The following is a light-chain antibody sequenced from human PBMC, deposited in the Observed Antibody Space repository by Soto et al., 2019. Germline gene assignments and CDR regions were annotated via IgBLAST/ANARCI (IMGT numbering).Light chain of an antibody. V-gene: IGKV3-20*01. Sequence: VLTQSPGTLSLSPGERATLSCRASQSVSSSYLAWYQQKPGQAPRLLIYGAASRATGIPDRFSGSGSGTDFTLTISRLEPEDFAVYYCQQYGSSPRTFGQGTKVDIK. J-gene: IGKJ1*01. CDR3: QQYGSSPRT. CDR1: QSVSSSY. CDR2: GAA.